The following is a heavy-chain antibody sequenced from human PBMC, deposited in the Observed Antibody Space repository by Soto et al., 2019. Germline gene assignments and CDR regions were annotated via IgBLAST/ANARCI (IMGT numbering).Heavy chain of an antibody. CDR2: INPNSGGT. J-gene: IGHJ6*02. D-gene: IGHD3-9*01. V-gene: IGHV1-2*02. Sequence: GASVKVSCKASGYTFTGYYMHWLRQSPGQGLEWMGWINPNSGGTNYAQKFQGRVTMTRDTSISTAYMGLSRLRSDDTAVYYCASDSYYDILTGYVAGMDVWGQGTTVTVSS. CDR3: ASDSYYDILTGYVAGMDV. CDR1: GYTFTGYY.